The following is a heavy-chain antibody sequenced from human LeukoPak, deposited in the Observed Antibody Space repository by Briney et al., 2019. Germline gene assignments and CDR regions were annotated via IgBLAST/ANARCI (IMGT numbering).Heavy chain of an antibody. J-gene: IGHJ4*02. V-gene: IGHV3-48*01. CDR2: ITNSGNSK. CDR1: EFTFSSYS. CDR3: ARRVQYYFDY. Sequence: GGSLRLSCAASEFTFSSYSMNWVRQAPGKGLEWVSYITNSGNSKSYADSVKGRFTISRDNTKNSLYLQMNGLRAEDTAVYYCARRVQYYFDYWGQGTLVTVSS.